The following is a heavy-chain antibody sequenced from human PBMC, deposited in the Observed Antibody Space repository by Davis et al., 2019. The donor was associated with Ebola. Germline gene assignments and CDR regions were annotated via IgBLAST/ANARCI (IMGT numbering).Heavy chain of an antibody. D-gene: IGHD4/OR15-4a*01. CDR2: VYDSGST. CDR3: ARGGATPMVLTY. V-gene: IGHV4-59*08. J-gene: IGHJ4*02. CDR1: GGSISNYY. Sequence: SETLSLTCTVSGGSISNYYWSWIRQPPGKGLEWIGFVYDSGSTNYNPSLRSRVTISLDTSKNQFSLNLSSVTAADTAVYYCARGGATPMVLTYWGQGTLVTVSS.